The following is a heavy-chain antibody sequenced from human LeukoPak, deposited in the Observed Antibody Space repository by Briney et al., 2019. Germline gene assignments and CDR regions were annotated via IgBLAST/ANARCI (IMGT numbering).Heavy chain of an antibody. Sequence: TGTFLRLSCAASGFTFSSYAMMGLRHAPGKALEGFSAISGSGGSTYYADSVRGRFTISRDNSKNTLYLQMNSLRAEDMAVYYCAKDHGHTMILAHAFDIWGQGTMVTVCS. CDR3: AKDHGHTMILAHAFDI. CDR1: GFTFSSYA. J-gene: IGHJ3*02. D-gene: IGHD3-22*01. V-gene: IGHV3-23*01. CDR2: ISGSGGST.